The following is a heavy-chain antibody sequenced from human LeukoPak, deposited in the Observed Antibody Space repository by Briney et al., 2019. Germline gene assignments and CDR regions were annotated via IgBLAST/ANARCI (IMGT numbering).Heavy chain of an antibody. CDR3: ASQTKDYSASAGSYWGAFDL. Sequence: PGGSLRLSCAASGLTFYDQAMHWVRQGPGTGLEWVALSGNDGSTYYADSVRGRFTISRDSKNSLYLEMDSLRTEDTALYYCASQTKDYSASAGSYWGAFDLCGQGTMVSVFS. V-gene: IGHV3-43*02. D-gene: IGHD3-10*01. J-gene: IGHJ3*01. CDR1: GLTFYDQA. CDR2: SGNDGST.